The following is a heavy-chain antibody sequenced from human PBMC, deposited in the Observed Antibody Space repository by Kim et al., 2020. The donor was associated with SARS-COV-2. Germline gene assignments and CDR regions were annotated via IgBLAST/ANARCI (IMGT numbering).Heavy chain of an antibody. CDR3: ARYSYCSSTSCHRWFDP. CDR2: IYYSGST. V-gene: IGHV4-31*03. D-gene: IGHD2-2*01. CDR1: GGSISSGGYY. J-gene: IGHJ5*02. Sequence: SETLSLTCTVSGGSISSGGYYWSWIRQHPGKGLEWIGYIYYSGSTYYNPSLKSRVTISVDTSKNQFSLKLSSVTAADTAVYYCARYSYCSSTSCHRWFDPWGHGTLVTVSS.